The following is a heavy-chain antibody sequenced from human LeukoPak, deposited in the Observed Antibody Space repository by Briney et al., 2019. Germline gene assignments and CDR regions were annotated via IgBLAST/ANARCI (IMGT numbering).Heavy chain of an antibody. CDR1: GGTFSSYA. Sequence: SVTVSCKASGGTFSSYAISWVRQAPGQGLEWMGGIIPIFGTANYAQKFQGRVTITADESTSTAYMELSSLRSEDTAAYYCARVRVGATREYYFDYWGQGTLVTVSS. CDR2: IIPIFGTA. V-gene: IGHV1-69*13. J-gene: IGHJ4*02. CDR3: ARVRVGATREYYFDY. D-gene: IGHD1-26*01.